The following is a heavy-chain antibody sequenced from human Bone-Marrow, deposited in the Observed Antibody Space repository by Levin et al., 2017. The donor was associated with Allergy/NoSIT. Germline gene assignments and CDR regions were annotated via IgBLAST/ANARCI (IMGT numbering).Heavy chain of an antibody. CDR2: IYHSGST. Sequence: KAGGSLRLSCAVSGYSIGSGYSWGWIRQSPGKGLEWIATIYHSGSTYYNPSLKSRVTISMETSKNQFYLNMNSVTAADTAVYYCARDGDGGQTYYAYWGQGTLVRVSS. CDR3: ARDGDGGQTYYAY. J-gene: IGHJ4*02. V-gene: IGHV4-38-2*02. D-gene: IGHD2/OR15-2a*01. CDR1: GYSIGSGYS.